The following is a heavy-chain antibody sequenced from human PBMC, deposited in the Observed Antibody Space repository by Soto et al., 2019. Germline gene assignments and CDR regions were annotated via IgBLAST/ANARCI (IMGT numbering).Heavy chain of an antibody. CDR3: ARSPPPKEQIALYFFDY. D-gene: IGHD2-21*01. Sequence: QVQLVQSGAEVKKPGSSVKVSCKSSGGTFSSYAISWVRQAPGQGLQWLGGIIPMFGTAYYAQNFQDRVTITEDESTSTAYMELNSLRSEDTAVYFCARSPPPKEQIALYFFDYWGQGTLVIVSS. J-gene: IGHJ4*02. CDR2: IIPMFGTA. V-gene: IGHV1-69*01. CDR1: GGTFSSYA.